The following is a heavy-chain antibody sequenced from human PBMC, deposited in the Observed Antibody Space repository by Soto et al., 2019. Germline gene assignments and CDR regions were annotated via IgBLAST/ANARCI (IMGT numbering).Heavy chain of an antibody. CDR2: IYYSGST. CDR1: GGSISSSSYY. J-gene: IGHJ6*03. CDR3: AGPSGSYYYYYYMDV. D-gene: IGHD1-26*01. Sequence: QLQLQESGPGLVKPSETLSLTCTVSGGSISSSSYYWGWIRQPPGKGLEWIGRIYYSGSTYYNPSLKSRVTISVDKSKNQFSLKLSSVTAADTAGYDCAGPSGSYYYYYYMDVWGKGTTVTVSS. V-gene: IGHV4-39*01.